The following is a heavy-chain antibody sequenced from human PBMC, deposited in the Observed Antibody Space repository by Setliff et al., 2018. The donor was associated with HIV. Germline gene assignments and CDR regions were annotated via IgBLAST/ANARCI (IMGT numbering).Heavy chain of an antibody. CDR2: ISSSASSI. CDR3: ARVRSGSYSPSDY. D-gene: IGHD1-26*01. J-gene: IGHJ4*02. CDR1: GFTFSSYY. V-gene: IGHV3-11*04. Sequence: GESLTISCAPSGFTFSSYYMTWVRQAPGKGLEWVAYISSSASSIYYADSVKGRFIVSRDNIKNRLFLQMNSLTAEDTAVYYCARVRSGSYSPSDYWGQGTLVTVSS.